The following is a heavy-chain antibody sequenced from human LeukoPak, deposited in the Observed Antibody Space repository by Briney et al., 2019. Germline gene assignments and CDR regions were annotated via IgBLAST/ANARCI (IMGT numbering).Heavy chain of an antibody. Sequence: GASVKVSCKASGYIFTKYVVHWVRQAPGQRPEWMGWIKAGNGDTKYSQNFQDRPTITRDTSASTVYMELSSLTSEDTALYYCASDDCGDTCYPGGYWGQGTLVTVSS. D-gene: IGHD2-21*01. CDR2: IKAGNGDT. J-gene: IGHJ4*02. CDR3: ASDDCGDTCYPGGY. V-gene: IGHV1-3*01. CDR1: GYIFTKYV.